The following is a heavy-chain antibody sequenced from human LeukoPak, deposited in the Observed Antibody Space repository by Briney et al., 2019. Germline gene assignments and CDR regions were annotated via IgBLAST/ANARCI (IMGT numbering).Heavy chain of an antibody. J-gene: IGHJ1*01. D-gene: IGHD3-22*01. CDR2: INPNSGAT. CDR3: ARGYYDSSDFEYFQH. Sequence: GASVKVSCKASGYTFTGYYMHWVRQAPGQGLEWMGRINPNSGATNVAQKFQGRVTMTRDTSISTVYMELSRLRSDDTAVFFCARGYYDSSDFEYFQHWGQGTLVTVSS. CDR1: GYTFTGYY. V-gene: IGHV1-2*02.